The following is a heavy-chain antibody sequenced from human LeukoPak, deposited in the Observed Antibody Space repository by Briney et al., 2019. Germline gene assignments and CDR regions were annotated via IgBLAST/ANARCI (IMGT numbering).Heavy chain of an antibody. Sequence: GGSLRLSCAASGFTFNSYAMNWVRQAPGKGLEWVSAISGRGGSTYYADYVKGRSTISRDNSKNMLYLQMNSLRAEDTAVYYCAKSMAGYCDSTIDNWGQGTLATVSS. D-gene: IGHD2-2*01. CDR1: GFTFNSYA. J-gene: IGHJ4*02. V-gene: IGHV3-23*01. CDR2: ISGRGGST. CDR3: AKSMAGYCDSTIDN.